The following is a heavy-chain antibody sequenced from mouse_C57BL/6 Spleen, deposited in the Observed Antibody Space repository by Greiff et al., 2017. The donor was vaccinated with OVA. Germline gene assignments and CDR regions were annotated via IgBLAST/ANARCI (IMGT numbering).Heavy chain of an antibody. CDR1: GYTFTSYW. J-gene: IGHJ4*01. D-gene: IGHD2-4*01. Sequence: LVESGAELAKPGASVKLSCKASGYTFTSYWMHWVKQRPGQGLEWIGYINPSSGYTKYNQKFKDKATLTADKSSSTAYMQLSSLTYEDSAVYYCASTYDYDDGGESMDYWGQGTSVTVSS. CDR2: INPSSGYT. V-gene: IGHV1-7*01. CDR3: ASTYDYDDGGESMDY.